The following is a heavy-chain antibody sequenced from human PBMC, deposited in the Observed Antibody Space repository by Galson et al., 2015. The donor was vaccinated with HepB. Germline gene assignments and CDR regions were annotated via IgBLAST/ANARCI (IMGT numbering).Heavy chain of an antibody. J-gene: IGHJ6*02. V-gene: IGHV1-2*04. CDR3: ARDIVVVPAAHTNPDYYYYYGMDV. D-gene: IGHD2-2*01. Sequence: SVKVSCKASGYTFTGYYMHWVRQAPGQGLEWMGWINPNSGGTNYAQKFQGWVTMTRDTSISTAYMELSRLRSDDTAVYYCARDIVVVPAAHTNPDYYYYYGMDVWGQGTTVTVSS. CDR2: INPNSGGT. CDR1: GYTFTGYY.